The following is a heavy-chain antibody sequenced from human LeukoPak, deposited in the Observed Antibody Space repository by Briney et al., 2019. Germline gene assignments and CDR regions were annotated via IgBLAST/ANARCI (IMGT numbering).Heavy chain of an antibody. J-gene: IGHJ4*02. Sequence: GGSLRLSCAASGFTFSSYGMHWVRQAPGKGLEWVAVISYDGSNKYYADSVKGRFTIFRDNSKNTLYLQMNSLRAEDTAVYYCAKRYDFWSGSPVDYWGQGTLVTVSS. CDR2: ISYDGSNK. CDR1: GFTFSSYG. D-gene: IGHD3-3*01. CDR3: AKRYDFWSGSPVDY. V-gene: IGHV3-30*18.